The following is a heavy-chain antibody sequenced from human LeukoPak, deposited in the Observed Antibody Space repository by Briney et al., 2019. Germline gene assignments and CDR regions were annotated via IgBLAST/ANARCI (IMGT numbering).Heavy chain of an antibody. D-gene: IGHD3-10*01. CDR3: ARDIYGSGYGYFDQ. Sequence: SETLSLTCSVSGVSMSTYFWSWIRQPPGNGLEWLAFIHYTGETNYNPSLRSRLTISVDTSKNQFSLRLSSLTAADTAIYYCARDIYGSGYGYFDQWGQGALVTVSS. CDR2: IHYTGET. CDR1: GVSMSTYF. J-gene: IGHJ4*02. V-gene: IGHV4-59*01.